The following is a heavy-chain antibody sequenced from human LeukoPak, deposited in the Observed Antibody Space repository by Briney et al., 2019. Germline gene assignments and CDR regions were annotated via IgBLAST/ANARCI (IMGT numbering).Heavy chain of an antibody. D-gene: IGHD2-21*02. Sequence: SETLSLTCTVSGGSISSYYWSWIRQPPGKGLEWIGYIYYSGSTNYNPSLKSRVTISVDTSKNQFSLKLSSVTAADTAVYYCARVRPPWRVVTAGYFDYWGQGTLVTVSS. J-gene: IGHJ4*02. CDR1: GGSISSYY. V-gene: IGHV4-59*12. CDR3: ARVRPPWRVVTAGYFDY. CDR2: IYYSGST.